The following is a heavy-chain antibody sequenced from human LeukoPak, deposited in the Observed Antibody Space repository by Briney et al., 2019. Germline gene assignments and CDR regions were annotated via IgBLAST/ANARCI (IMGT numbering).Heavy chain of an antibody. J-gene: IGHJ4*02. CDR2: ISASGDAT. CDR1: GFTFSSYG. D-gene: IGHD3-9*01. Sequence: GGSLRLSCAASGFTFSSYGMSWVRQAPGKGLECVSIISASGDATKYADSVEGRFTISRDNSKNTLYLQMNSLRAEDTAVYYCAKSMDILTGYLWSLDYWGQGTLVTVSS. CDR3: AKSMDILTGYLWSLDY. V-gene: IGHV3-23*01.